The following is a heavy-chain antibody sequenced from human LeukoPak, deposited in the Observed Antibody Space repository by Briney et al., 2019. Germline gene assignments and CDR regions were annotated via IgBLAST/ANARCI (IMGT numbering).Heavy chain of an antibody. Sequence: SETLSLTCTVSGGTISSSSYYWGWIRQPPGKGLEWIGSIYYSGSTYYNPSLKSRVTISVDTSKNQFSLKLSSVTAADTAVYYCARHKGAAGSGWYYFDYWGQGTLVTVSS. CDR2: IYYSGST. V-gene: IGHV4-39*01. CDR1: GGTISSSSYY. CDR3: ARHKGAAGSGWYYFDY. D-gene: IGHD6-13*01. J-gene: IGHJ4*02.